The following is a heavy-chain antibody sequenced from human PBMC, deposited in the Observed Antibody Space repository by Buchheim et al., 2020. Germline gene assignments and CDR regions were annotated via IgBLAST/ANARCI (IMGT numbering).Heavy chain of an antibody. D-gene: IGHD2-15*01. CDR2: IFQTDST. V-gene: IGHV4-59*01. CDR1: GDSISPYY. CDR3: ARKRHVGGGDFDY. Sequence: QVQLQESGPRLVKPSETLSLTCTVSGDSISPYYWSWIRQPPGKGLEWIGYIFQTDSTNYNPSLRSRVTMSVHRSKNQFSLNLGSVTAADTAVYFCARKRHVGGGDFDYWGHGIL. J-gene: IGHJ4*01.